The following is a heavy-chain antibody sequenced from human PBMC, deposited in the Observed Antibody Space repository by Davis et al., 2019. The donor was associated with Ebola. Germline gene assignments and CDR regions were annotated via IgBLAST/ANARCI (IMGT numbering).Heavy chain of an antibody. Sequence: SVKVSCKASGGTFSSYAISWVRQAPGQGLEWMGGIIPIFGTANYAQKLQGRVTMTTDTSTSTAYMELRSLRSDDTAVYYCARVGRGGYDSYYYYGMDVWGQGTTVTVSS. CDR1: GGTFSSYA. V-gene: IGHV1-69*05. CDR3: ARVGRGGYDSYYYYGMDV. J-gene: IGHJ6*02. CDR2: IIPIFGTA. D-gene: IGHD5-12*01.